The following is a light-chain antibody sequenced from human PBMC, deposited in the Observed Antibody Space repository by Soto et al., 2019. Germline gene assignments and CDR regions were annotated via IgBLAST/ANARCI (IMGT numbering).Light chain of an antibody. J-gene: IGKJ4*01. V-gene: IGKV1-33*01. CDR2: DAS. CDR1: QDISNS. CDR3: QQYSNVPLT. Sequence: DIQMTQSPSSLSASVGDRVTITCQATQDISNSVSWFQQKSGKAPKLLIYDASNLEVGVPSRFSGSGSGTDFTFTITSLQPEDIATYFCQQYSNVPLTFGGGTKVEIK.